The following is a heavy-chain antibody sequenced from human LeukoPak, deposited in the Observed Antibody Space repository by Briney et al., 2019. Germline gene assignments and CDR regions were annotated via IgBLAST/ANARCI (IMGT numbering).Heavy chain of an antibody. CDR2: IYHSGST. V-gene: IGHV4-38-2*02. Sequence: PSETLSLTCTVSGYSISSGYYWGWIRQPPGKGLEWIGSIYHSGSTYYNPSLKSRVTISVDTSKNQFSLKLSSVTAADTSVYYCARGLYSYGSLFDYWGQGTLVTVSS. CDR3: ARGLYSYGSLFDY. CDR1: GYSISSGYY. J-gene: IGHJ4*02. D-gene: IGHD5-18*01.